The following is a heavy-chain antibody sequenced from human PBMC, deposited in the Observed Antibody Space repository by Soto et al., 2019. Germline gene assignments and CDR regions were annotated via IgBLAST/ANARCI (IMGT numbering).Heavy chain of an antibody. Sequence: GGSLRLSCTASGFTFGDYAMSWFRQAPGKGLEWVGFIRSKAYGGTTEYAASVKGRFTISRDDSKSIAYLQMNSLKTEDTAVYYCRGSYNPKRYYFDYWGQGTLVTVSS. CDR2: IRSKAYGGTT. D-gene: IGHD3-16*01. CDR1: GFTFGDYA. CDR3: RGSYNPKRYYFDY. J-gene: IGHJ4*02. V-gene: IGHV3-49*03.